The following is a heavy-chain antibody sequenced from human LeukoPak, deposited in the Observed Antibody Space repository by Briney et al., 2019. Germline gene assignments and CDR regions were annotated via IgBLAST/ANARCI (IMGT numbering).Heavy chain of an antibody. CDR3: ARRSSGSPPYYFGY. V-gene: IGHV3-74*01. J-gene: IGHJ4*02. D-gene: IGHD1-26*01. CDR1: GFTFSSYW. CDR2: INSDGSST. Sequence: PGRSLRLSCAASGFTFSSYWMHWVRQAPGKGLVWVSRINSDGSSTSYADSVKGRFTISRDNAKNTLYLQMNSLRAEVTAVYYCARRSSGSPPYYFGYWGQGTLVTVSS.